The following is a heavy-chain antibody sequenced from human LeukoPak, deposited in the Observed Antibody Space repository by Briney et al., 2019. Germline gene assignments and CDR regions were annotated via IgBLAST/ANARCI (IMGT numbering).Heavy chain of an antibody. CDR3: ARVWVGGADYGDFPGWFDP. D-gene: IGHD4-17*01. CDR1: GYTFTSYG. V-gene: IGHV1-18*04. J-gene: IGHJ5*02. CDR2: ISAYNGNT. Sequence: GASVKVSCKVSGYTFTSYGISWVRQAPGQGLEWMGWISAYNGNTNYAQKLQGRVTMTTDTSTSTAYMELRSLRSDDTAVYYCARVWVGGADYGDFPGWFDPWGQGTLVTVSS.